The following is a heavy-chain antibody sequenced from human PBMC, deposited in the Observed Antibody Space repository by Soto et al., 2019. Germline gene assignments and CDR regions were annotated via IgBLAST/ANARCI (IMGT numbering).Heavy chain of an antibody. CDR3: ARGSYGSSSNY. CDR1: GGTFVNYV. Sequence: ASVKVSCKASGGTFVNYVITWVRQAPGQGLEWMGGLIPIFGITNYAQKFQGRVTITADESTTIAYMELTSLRSEDTAVYYCARGSYGSSSNYWGQGTLVTVSS. J-gene: IGHJ4*02. CDR2: LIPIFGIT. V-gene: IGHV1-69*13. D-gene: IGHD5-18*01.